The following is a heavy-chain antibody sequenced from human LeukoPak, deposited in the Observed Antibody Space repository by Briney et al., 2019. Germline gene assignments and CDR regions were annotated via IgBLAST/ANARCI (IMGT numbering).Heavy chain of an antibody. V-gene: IGHV3-30*03. D-gene: IGHD1-14*01. CDR3: ASTRRGAFDI. CDR2: ISYDGSNK. Sequence: GRSLRLSCAASGFTFSNYGMHWVRQAPGRGLEWVAIISYDGSNKYYADSVKGRFTISRDNSKNTLYLQMNSLRAEDTAVYYCASTRRGAFDIWGQGTMVTVSS. CDR1: GFTFSNYG. J-gene: IGHJ3*02.